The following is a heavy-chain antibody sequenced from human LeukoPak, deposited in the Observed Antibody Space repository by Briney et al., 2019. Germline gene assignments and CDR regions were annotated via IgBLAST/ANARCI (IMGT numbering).Heavy chain of an antibody. J-gene: IGHJ4*02. CDR3: TTSSGYCSGGSCYTGHY. V-gene: IGHV1-46*01. CDR1: GYTLTNYY. D-gene: IGHD2-15*01. CDR2: INPSGGST. Sequence: ASVKVSCKASGYTLTNYYIHWVRQAPGQGLEWMGIINPSGGSTKYAQKFQGRVTMTRDTSTSTVYMELSSLRSEDTAVYYCTTSSGYCSGGSCYTGHYWGQGTLVTVSS.